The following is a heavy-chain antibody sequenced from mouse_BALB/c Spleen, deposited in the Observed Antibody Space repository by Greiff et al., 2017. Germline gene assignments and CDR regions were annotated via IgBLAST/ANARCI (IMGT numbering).Heavy chain of an antibody. V-gene: IGHV5-17*02. CDR2: ISSGSSTI. D-gene: IGHD1-1*01. CDR1: GFPFSSFG. Sequence: EVKLVESGGGLVQPGGSRKLSGAASGFPFSSFGLHWVRQALEKGLAGFAYISSGSSTIYSANTVKGRFHISRANPKNTLFLQMTSLRSEDTAMYYCAMDYYGSSYDYWGQGTTLTVSA. J-gene: IGHJ2*01. CDR3: AMDYYGSSYDY.